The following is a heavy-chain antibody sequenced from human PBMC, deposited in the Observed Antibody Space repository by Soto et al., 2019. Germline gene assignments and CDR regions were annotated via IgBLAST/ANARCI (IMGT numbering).Heavy chain of an antibody. Sequence: QVQLQESGPGLVKPSGTLSLTCAVSGGPISSSNWWSWVRQPPGKGLEWIGEIYHSGSTNYNPSLKSRVTISVDKSNNQFSLKLTSVTAAVTAVYYCARGVVVVPAAMCWFDPWGQGTLVTVSS. V-gene: IGHV4-4*02. CDR2: IYHSGST. J-gene: IGHJ5*02. CDR3: ARGVVVVPAAMCWFDP. CDR1: GGPISSSNW. D-gene: IGHD2-2*01.